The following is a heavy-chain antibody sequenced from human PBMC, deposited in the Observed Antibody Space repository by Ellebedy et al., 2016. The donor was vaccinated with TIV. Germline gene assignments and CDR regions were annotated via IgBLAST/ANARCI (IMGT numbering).Heavy chain of an antibody. Sequence: GGSLRLSCAASGFSFRSYWMSWVRQAPGKGLEWVANIYQDGGVQYYVDSVKGRFTISRDNADNSLFLQMNSLRAEDTAVYYCARRGSYDDYAVQINSWFDTWGRGTLVAVSS. V-gene: IGHV3-7*01. CDR1: GFSFRSYW. J-gene: IGHJ5*02. D-gene: IGHD3-16*01. CDR3: ARRGSYDDYAVQINSWFDT. CDR2: IYQDGGVQ.